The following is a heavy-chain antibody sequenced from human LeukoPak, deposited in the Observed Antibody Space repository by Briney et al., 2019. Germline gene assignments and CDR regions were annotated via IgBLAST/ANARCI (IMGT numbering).Heavy chain of an antibody. CDR3: ARDFWP. CDR1: GSISSSNYY. CDR2: IYYSGST. J-gene: IGHJ5*02. V-gene: IGHV4-39*02. Sequence: PSETLSLTCTGGSISSSNYYWGWIRQPPGKGLEWIGSIYYSGSTYYNPSLKSRLTISVDTSKNQFSLKLSSVTAADTAVYYCARDFWPWGQGALVTVSS. D-gene: IGHD3-3*01.